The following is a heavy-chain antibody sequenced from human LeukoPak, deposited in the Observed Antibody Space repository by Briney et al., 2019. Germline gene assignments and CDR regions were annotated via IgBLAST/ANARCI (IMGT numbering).Heavy chain of an antibody. CDR3: ASGRYYYDSSGYYSFDY. J-gene: IGHJ4*02. Sequence: SETLSLTCAVYGGSFSGYYWSWIRQPPGKGLEWIGEINHSGSTNYDPSLKSRVTISVDTSKNQFSLKLSSVTAADTAVYYCASGRYYYDSSGYYSFDYWGQGTLVTVSS. V-gene: IGHV4-34*01. CDR1: GGSFSGYY. D-gene: IGHD3-22*01. CDR2: INHSGST.